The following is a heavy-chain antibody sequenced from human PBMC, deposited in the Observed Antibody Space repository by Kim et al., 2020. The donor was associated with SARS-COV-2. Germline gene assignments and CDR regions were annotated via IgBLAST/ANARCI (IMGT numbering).Heavy chain of an antibody. Sequence: SETLSLTCAVYGGSFSGYYWSWIRQPPGKGLEWIGEINHSGSTNYNPSLKSRVTISVDTSKNQFSLKLSSVTAADTAVYYCARAQGYCSSTSCSEGFDYWGQGTLVTVSS. J-gene: IGHJ4*02. CDR3: ARAQGYCSSTSCSEGFDY. D-gene: IGHD2-2*01. CDR1: GGSFSGYY. CDR2: INHSGST. V-gene: IGHV4-34*01.